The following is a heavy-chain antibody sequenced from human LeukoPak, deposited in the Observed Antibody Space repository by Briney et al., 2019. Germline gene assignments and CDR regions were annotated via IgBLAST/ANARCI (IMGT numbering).Heavy chain of an antibody. CDR2: ISYDGSNK. J-gene: IGHJ4*02. CDR1: GFTFSSYA. V-gene: IGHV3-30-3*01. D-gene: IGHD3-22*01. Sequence: GGSLRLSCAASGFTFSSYAMHWVRQAPGKGLEWVAVISYDGSNKYYADSVKGRFTISRDNSKNTLYLQMNSLRAEDTAVYYCARGPWGVSSGYHGYFDYWGQGTLVTVSS. CDR3: ARGPWGVSSGYHGYFDY.